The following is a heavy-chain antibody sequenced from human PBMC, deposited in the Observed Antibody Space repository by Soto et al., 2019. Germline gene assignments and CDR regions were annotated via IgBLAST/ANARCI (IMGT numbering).Heavy chain of an antibody. V-gene: IGHV3-30*18. Sequence: GGSLRLSCAASGFTFSSYGMHWVRQAPGKGLEWVAVISYDGSNKYYADSVKGRFTISRDNSKNTLYLQMNSLRAEDTAVYYCAKDQYGSHYYGMDVWGQGTTVTVS. D-gene: IGHD4-17*01. CDR3: AKDQYGSHYYGMDV. CDR1: GFTFSSYG. J-gene: IGHJ6*02. CDR2: ISYDGSNK.